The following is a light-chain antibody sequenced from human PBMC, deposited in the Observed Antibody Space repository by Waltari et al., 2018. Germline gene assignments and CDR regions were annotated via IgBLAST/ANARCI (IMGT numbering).Light chain of an antibody. CDR3: QQYDNWLGT. CDR2: CAS. J-gene: IGKJ1*01. V-gene: IGKV3-15*01. Sequence: EIVMTQSPATLSVFPGERATLSCRASQSIRSNLAWYQHKPGQAPRLLIYCASTRATGIPARFIGSGSGTEFTLTISSLQSEDFAVYFCQQYDNWLGTFGQGTKVEIK. CDR1: QSIRSN.